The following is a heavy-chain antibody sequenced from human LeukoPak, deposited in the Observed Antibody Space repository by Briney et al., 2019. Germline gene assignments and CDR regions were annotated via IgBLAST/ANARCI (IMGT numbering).Heavy chain of an antibody. CDR3: AKDMVRGDCSGGSCYPLGY. D-gene: IGHD2-15*01. V-gene: IGHV3-7*03. CDR2: IKQDGSEK. Sequence: GGSLRLSCAASGFTFSSYWMSWVRQAPGKGLEWVANIKQDGSEKYYVDSVKGRFTISRDNAKSALYLLMTSLRAEDTALYYCAKDMVRGDCSGGSCYPLGYWGRGTRVTVSS. CDR1: GFTFSSYW. J-gene: IGHJ4*02.